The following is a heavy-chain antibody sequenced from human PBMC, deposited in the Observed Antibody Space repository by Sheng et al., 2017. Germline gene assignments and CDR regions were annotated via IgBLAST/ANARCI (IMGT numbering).Heavy chain of an antibody. V-gene: IGHV3-30-3*01. J-gene: IGHJ6*03. Sequence: VQLVESGGGLVKPGGSLRLSCAASGFTFSNAWMSWVRQAPGKGLEWVAVISYDGSNKYYADSVKGRFTISRDNSKNTLYLQMNSLRAEDTAVYYCARDYYDSSGYPGMDVWGKGTTVTVSS. CDR1: GFTFSNAW. D-gene: IGHD3-22*01. CDR2: ISYDGSNK. CDR3: ARDYYDSSGYPGMDV.